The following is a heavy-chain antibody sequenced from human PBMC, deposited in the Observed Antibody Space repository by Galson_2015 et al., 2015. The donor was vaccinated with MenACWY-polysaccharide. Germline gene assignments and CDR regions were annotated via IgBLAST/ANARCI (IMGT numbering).Heavy chain of an antibody. CDR3: SRIRKLYSSSWYDYYYYGMDV. J-gene: IGHJ6*02. D-gene: IGHD6-13*01. V-gene: IGHV2-70*20. CDR1: GVSLRSGGMC. CDR2: IKWGDKK. Sequence: PPLVKPTQALTLTCTFSGVSLRSGGMCVSWVRQRPVKALKWLVLIKWGDKKYYNPYLKTRLTISKDTSKNEGILTMTNMDPVDTATYYCSRIRKLYSSSWYDYYYYGMDVWGQGTTVTVSS.